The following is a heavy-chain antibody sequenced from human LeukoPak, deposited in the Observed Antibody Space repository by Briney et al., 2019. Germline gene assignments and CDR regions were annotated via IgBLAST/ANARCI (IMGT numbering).Heavy chain of an antibody. CDR3: ARDLYSSGWSGGGY. D-gene: IGHD6-19*01. CDR2: IWYDGSNK. Sequence: GGSLRLSCAASGFTFSSYGMHWVRQAPGKGLEWVAVIWYDGSNKYYADSVKGRFTISRDNSKNTLYLQMNSLRAEDTAVYYCARDLYSSGWSGGGYWGQGTLVTVSS. J-gene: IGHJ4*02. CDR1: GFTFSSYG. V-gene: IGHV3-33*01.